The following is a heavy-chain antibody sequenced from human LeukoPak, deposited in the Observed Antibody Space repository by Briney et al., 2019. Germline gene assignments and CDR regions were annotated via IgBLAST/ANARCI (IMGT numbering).Heavy chain of an antibody. J-gene: IGHJ6*03. D-gene: IGHD6-13*01. V-gene: IGHV4-39*07. Sequence: SETLSLTCTVSGGSISSDNYYWGWIRQPPGKGLEWIGSIYYSGSTNYNPSLKSRVTISVDTSKNQFSLELSSVTAADTAVYYCAREYGAAAEYHMDVWGKGTTVTISS. CDR3: AREYGAAAEYHMDV. CDR1: GGSISSDNYY. CDR2: IYYSGST.